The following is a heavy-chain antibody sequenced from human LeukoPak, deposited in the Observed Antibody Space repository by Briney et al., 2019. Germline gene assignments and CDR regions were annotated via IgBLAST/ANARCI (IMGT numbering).Heavy chain of an antibody. Sequence: GGSLRLSCAASGFSFSDYWMTWVRQAPGKGLEWVANIKEDGSEKYYLDSVKGRFTISRDNGKNSLYLQMNSLRAEDTAVYYRATLDYWGQGTLVTVSS. CDR1: GFSFSDYW. J-gene: IGHJ4*02. CDR3: ATLDY. CDR2: IKEDGSEK. V-gene: IGHV3-7*01.